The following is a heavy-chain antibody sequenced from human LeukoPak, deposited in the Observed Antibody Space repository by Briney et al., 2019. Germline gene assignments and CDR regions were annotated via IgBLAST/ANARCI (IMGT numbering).Heavy chain of an antibody. CDR1: GYTFAGYY. V-gene: IGHV1-2*02. Sequence: ASVKVSCKASGYTFAGYYMHWVRQAPGQGLEWMGWINPNSGGTNYAQKFQGRVTMTRDTSISTAYMELSRLTFDDTAVYYCGRKSASRKTSEFDYWGQGTLVTVSS. J-gene: IGHJ4*02. D-gene: IGHD2-2*01. CDR2: INPNSGGT. CDR3: GRKSASRKTSEFDY.